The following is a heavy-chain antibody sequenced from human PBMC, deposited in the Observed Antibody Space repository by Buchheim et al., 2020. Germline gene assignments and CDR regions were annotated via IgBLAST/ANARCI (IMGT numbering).Heavy chain of an antibody. CDR3: TRGPLLSGGTLDY. V-gene: IGHV3-74*01. CDR2: INSDGSST. CDR1: GFTFSDLW. Sequence: EVQLVESGGGLVQPGGSLRLSCAASGFTFSDLWMRWVRQTPGKGLMWVSRINSDGSSTIYGESVKGRFTVSRDNAKNTLYLQMNRLRDEDTGVYCCTRGPLLSGGTLDYWGQGT. J-gene: IGHJ4*02. D-gene: IGHD2-15*01.